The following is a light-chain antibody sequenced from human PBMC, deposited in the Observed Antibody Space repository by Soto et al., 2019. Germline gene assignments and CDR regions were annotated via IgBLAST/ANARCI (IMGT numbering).Light chain of an antibody. CDR3: AAWDDSLSVVV. CDR2: SNN. Sequence: QSVLTQPPSASGTPGQRVTISCSGSSSNIGSNYVYWYQQLPGTAPKLLIYSNNQRPSGVPDRFSGSKSGTSASLPISGLRSEDEADYYCAAWDDSLSVVVFGGGTQLTVL. J-gene: IGLJ2*01. CDR1: SSNIGSNY. V-gene: IGLV1-47*02.